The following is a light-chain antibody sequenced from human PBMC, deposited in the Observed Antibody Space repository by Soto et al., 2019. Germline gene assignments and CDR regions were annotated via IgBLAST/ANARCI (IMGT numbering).Light chain of an antibody. CDR3: QQYGSPSRT. CDR1: QSVSRY. V-gene: IGKV3-20*01. J-gene: IGKJ1*01. CDR2: GAS. Sequence: EIVLTRSPGTLSLSPGERATLSCRASQSVSRYLAWYQQKPGQAPRLLIYGASSRATGIPDRFSGSGSGTDFTLTISRLEPEDFGVYYCQQYGSPSRTFGQGTKMEIK.